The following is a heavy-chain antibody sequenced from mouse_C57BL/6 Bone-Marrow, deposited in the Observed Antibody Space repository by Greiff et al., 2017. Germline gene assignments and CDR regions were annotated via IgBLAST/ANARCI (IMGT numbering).Heavy chain of an antibody. CDR3: ARDPEDSSGPLFDY. CDR2: ISYDGSN. D-gene: IGHD3-2*02. V-gene: IGHV3-6*01. Sequence: EVKVEESGPGLVKPSQSLSLTCSVTGYSITSGYYWNWIRQFPGNKLEWMGYISYDGSNNYNPSLKNRISITRDTSKNQFFLKLNSVTTEDTATYYCARDPEDSSGPLFDYWGQGTTLTVSS. J-gene: IGHJ2*01. CDR1: GYSITSGYY.